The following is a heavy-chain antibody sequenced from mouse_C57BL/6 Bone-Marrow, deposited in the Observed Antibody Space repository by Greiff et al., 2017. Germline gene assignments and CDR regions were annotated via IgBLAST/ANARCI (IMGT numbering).Heavy chain of an antibody. CDR2: INPNNGGT. D-gene: IGHD2-1*01. CDR1: GYTFTDYY. J-gene: IGHJ4*01. CDR3: ARSKLWYPGDAMDY. Sequence: VQLQQSGPELVKPGASVKISCKASGYTFTDYYMNWVKQSHGKSLEWIGDINPNNGGTSYNQKFKGKATLTVDKSSSTAYMELRSLTSEDSAVYYCARSKLWYPGDAMDYWGQGTSVTVSS. V-gene: IGHV1-26*01.